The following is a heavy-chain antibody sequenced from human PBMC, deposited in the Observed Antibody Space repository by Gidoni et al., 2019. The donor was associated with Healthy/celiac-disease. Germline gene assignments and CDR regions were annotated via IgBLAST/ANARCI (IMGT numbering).Heavy chain of an antibody. CDR2: VIPILGTA. D-gene: IGHD2-2*01. J-gene: IGHJ6*02. V-gene: IGHV1-69*06. CDR1: GGTFSSSA. Sequence: QVQLVQSGAEVKKPGSSVKVPCKASGGTFSSSAISWVRQAPGQGLEWMGGVIPILGTANYAQKFQGRVTITADKSTSTAYMELSSLRSEDTAVYYCASSPSRYCSSTSCHYYYYGMDVWGQGTTVTVSS. CDR3: ASSPSRYCSSTSCHYYYYGMDV.